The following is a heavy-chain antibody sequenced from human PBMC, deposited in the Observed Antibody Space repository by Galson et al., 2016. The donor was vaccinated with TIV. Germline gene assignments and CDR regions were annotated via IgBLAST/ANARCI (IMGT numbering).Heavy chain of an antibody. CDR2: IYDDGST. CDR3: ARERRHCGNECYLRYYYGMDV. D-gene: IGHD2-21*01. Sequence: SLRLSCAASGLIVSDNFMTWVRQAPGKGLEWVALIYDDGSTIYADSVKGRFTISRDTSKNMVYLQMNSLKREDTAVYFCARERRHCGNECYLRYYYGMDVWGRGTTVTVSS. CDR1: GLIVSDNF. V-gene: IGHV3-66*02. J-gene: IGHJ6*02.